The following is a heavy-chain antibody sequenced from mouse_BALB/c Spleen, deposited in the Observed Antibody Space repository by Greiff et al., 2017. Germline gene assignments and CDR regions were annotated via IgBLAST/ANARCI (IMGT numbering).Heavy chain of an antibody. CDR2: IYPSDSYT. J-gene: IGHJ2*01. CDR1: GYTFTSYW. Sequence: QVQLQQPGAELVRPGASVKLSCKASGYTFTSYWINWVKQRPGQGLEWIGNIYPSDSYTNYNQKFKDKATLTVDKSSSTAYMQLSSPTSEDSAVYYCTRGWDYYWGQGTTLTVSS. CDR3: TRGWDYY. V-gene: IGHV1-69*02. D-gene: IGHD4-1*01.